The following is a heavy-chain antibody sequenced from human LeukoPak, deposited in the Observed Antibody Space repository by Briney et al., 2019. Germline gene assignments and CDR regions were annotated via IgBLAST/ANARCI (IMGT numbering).Heavy chain of an antibody. V-gene: IGHV3-23*01. J-gene: IGHJ4*02. D-gene: IGHD6-19*01. CDR1: AFTFSNYA. Sequence: PGGSLRLSCAASAFTFSNYAMTWFRQSPGEGLEWVSVISDSGDNTHYADSVKGRSTISRENSLSTLYLQMNSLRVEDTAVYYCAKANYVSSRNFYGGWYPDHWGQGSLVTVSS. CDR2: ISDSGDNT. CDR3: AKANYVSSRNFYGGWYPDH.